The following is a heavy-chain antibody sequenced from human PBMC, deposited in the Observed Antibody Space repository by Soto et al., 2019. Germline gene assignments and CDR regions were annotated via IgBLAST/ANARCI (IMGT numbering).Heavy chain of an antibody. CDR2: ISGSGGSI. V-gene: IGHV3-23*01. D-gene: IGHD6-13*01. CDR1: GFTFGIYA. Sequence: EVQLLESGGGLVQPGGSLRLSCAASGFTFGIYAMSWVRQAPGKGPEWVSSISGSGGSIYYAHSVKGRFTISRDKTKNTLDLQMNSLRAEDTAVYHCARVAPEYSSTPRRFDFWGQGTLVTVSS. CDR3: ARVAPEYSSTPRRFDF. J-gene: IGHJ4*02.